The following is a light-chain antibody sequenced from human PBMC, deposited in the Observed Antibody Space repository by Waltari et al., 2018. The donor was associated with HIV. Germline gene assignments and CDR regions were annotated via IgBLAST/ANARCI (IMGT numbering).Light chain of an antibody. CDR1: QSVSSN. CDR3: QQYNNWPYS. CDR2: GAS. J-gene: IGKJ2*03. V-gene: IGKV3-15*01. Sequence: EIVMPQSPATLSVSPGERATITCRASQSVSSNLAWYQQKPGQAPRLLIYGASTRATGIPSRFSGSGLWTEFTLTISSLQSEDFAVYYRQQYNNWPYSFGQGTQLQFK.